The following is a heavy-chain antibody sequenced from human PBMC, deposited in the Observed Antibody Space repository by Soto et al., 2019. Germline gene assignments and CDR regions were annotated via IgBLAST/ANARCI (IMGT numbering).Heavy chain of an antibody. CDR1: GFTFSSYA. CDR2: ISGSGGST. D-gene: IGHD2-21*01. V-gene: IGHV3-23*01. Sequence: PGGSLRLSCAASGFTFSSYAMSWVRQAPGKGLEWVSAISGSGGSTYYADSVKGRFTISRDNSKNTLYLQMNSLRAEDTAVYYCFIFVVPHHYCSMDFRGKGITVTGFS. CDR3: FIFVVPHHYCSMDF. J-gene: IGHJ6*03.